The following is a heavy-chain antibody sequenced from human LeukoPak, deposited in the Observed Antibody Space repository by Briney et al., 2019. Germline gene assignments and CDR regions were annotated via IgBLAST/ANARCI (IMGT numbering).Heavy chain of an antibody. CDR1: GGSISSYY. CDR3: ARHVIRKDGYNYAFDI. J-gene: IGHJ3*02. CDR2: VHYSGST. V-gene: IGHV4-59*01. Sequence: SETLSLTCSVSGGSISSYYWSWIRQPPGKGLEWLGYVHYSGSTNYNPSLRSRVIMSVDASKNQFSLMLSSVTAADTAVYYCARHVIRKDGYNYAFDIWGQGTMVTVSS. D-gene: IGHD5-24*01.